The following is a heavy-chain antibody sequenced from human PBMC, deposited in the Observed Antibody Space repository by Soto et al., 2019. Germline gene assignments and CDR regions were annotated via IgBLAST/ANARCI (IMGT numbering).Heavy chain of an antibody. Sequence: QDQLVQSGAEVKKPGASVTVSCKASGYSFTNYGVTWVRQAPGQGLEWMGWISAFNGNTHYAQNLQGRVTMTTDASTSTAYMELRSLRSDDTAVYYCARDRGVAPPVAGNTHYYYDRDVWGKGTTVTVSS. CDR3: ARDRGVAPPVAGNTHYYYDRDV. D-gene: IGHD6-19*01. CDR1: GYSFTNYG. V-gene: IGHV1-18*01. CDR2: ISAFNGNT. J-gene: IGHJ6*03.